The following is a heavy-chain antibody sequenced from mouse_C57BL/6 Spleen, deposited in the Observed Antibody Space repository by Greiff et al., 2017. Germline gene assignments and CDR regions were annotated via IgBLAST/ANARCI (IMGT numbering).Heavy chain of an antibody. D-gene: IGHD4-1*01. CDR2: IDPSDSYT. V-gene: IGHV1-59*01. J-gene: IGHJ2*01. CDR3: ARSGGSVDY. Sequence: LQQPGAELVRPGTSVKLSCKASGYTFTSYWMHWVKQRPGQGLEWIGVIDPSDSYTNYNQKFKGKATLTVDTSSSTAYMQLSSLTSEDSAVYYCARSGGSVDYWGQGTTLTVSS. CDR1: GYTFTSYW.